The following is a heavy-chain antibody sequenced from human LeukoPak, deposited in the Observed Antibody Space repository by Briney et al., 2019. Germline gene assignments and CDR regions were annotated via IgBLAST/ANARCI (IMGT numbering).Heavy chain of an antibody. CDR2: IRYDGRNK. V-gene: IGHV3-30*02. J-gene: IGHJ6*03. CDR1: GFTFSSYG. Sequence: GGSLRLSCAASGFTFSSYGMNWVRQAPGKGLEWVAFIRYDGRNKYYADSVKGRFTISRDNSKNTLYLQINSLRAEDTAVYYCAGGGFGEAYYYYYMDVWGKGTTVTVSS. D-gene: IGHD3-10*01. CDR3: AGGGFGEAYYYYYMDV.